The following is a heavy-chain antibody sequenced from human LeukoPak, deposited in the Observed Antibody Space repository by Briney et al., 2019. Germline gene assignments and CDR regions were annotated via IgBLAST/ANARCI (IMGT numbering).Heavy chain of an antibody. CDR3: ARGGFDAFDI. CDR2: ISSSSSYI. Sequence: GGSLRLSCAASGFTFSSYSMNWVRQAPGKGLEWVSSISSSSSYIYYADSVKGRFTISRDNAKNSLHLQMNSLRDEDTAEYYCARGGFDAFDIWGQGTMVTVSS. V-gene: IGHV3-21*01. D-gene: IGHD3-16*01. J-gene: IGHJ3*02. CDR1: GFTFSSYS.